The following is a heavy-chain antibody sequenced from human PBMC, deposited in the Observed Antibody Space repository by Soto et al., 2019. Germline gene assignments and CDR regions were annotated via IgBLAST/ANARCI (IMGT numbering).Heavy chain of an antibody. CDR1: GGSISSSSYS. CDR2: IYYSGST. D-gene: IGHD2-2*01. Sequence: QLQLQESGPRLVKPSETLSLTCSVSGGSISSSSYSWGWIRQPPGKGLEWIGTIYYSGSTHYNPPPEGRVAISADTPNNQLSLRLSSVTAADTAVYYCGRQPGHCGSTTCFGYYSVDVWGQGTTVTVS. J-gene: IGHJ6*02. CDR3: GRQPGHCGSTTCFGYYSVDV. V-gene: IGHV4-39*01.